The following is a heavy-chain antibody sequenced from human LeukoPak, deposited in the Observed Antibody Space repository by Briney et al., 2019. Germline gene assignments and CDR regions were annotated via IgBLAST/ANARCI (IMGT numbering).Heavy chain of an antibody. Sequence: PGGSLRLSCAASGFTFTTYSMNWVRQAPGKGLEWVSGISPSGGITYYTDSVKGRFTISRDNSKNTVSLQMNSLRAEDTAVYYCARSMVTIPIPGGYWGQGTLVTVSS. V-gene: IGHV3-23*01. D-gene: IGHD2-2*02. CDR2: ISPSGGIT. J-gene: IGHJ4*02. CDR3: ARSMVTIPIPGGY. CDR1: GFTFTTYS.